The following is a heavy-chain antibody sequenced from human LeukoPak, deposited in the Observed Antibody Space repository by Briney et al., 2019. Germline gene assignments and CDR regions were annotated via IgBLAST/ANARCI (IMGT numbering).Heavy chain of an antibody. V-gene: IGHV3-21*01. J-gene: IGHJ4*02. D-gene: IGHD1-20*01. CDR1: GFTFSTYS. Sequence: GGSLRLSCAASGFTFSTYSMDWVRQAPGKGLEWVSSISSTSLYIYYADSVKGRFTISRDNAKNSLYLQMNSLRAEDTAVYYCARDPGITGTTELDYWGQGTLVTVSS. CDR2: ISSTSLYI. CDR3: ARDPGITGTTELDY.